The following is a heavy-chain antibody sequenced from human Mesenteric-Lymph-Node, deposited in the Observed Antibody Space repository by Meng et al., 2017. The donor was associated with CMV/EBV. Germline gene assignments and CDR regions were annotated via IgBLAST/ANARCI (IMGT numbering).Heavy chain of an antibody. CDR1: SGSITTTNG. D-gene: IGHD3-16*01. Sequence: TCDISSGSITTTNGWSRVRRPPGKGLEGIGEVYLNGSTSYNPSLGSRVTMSVDKSKDQFSLKLTSVSAADTAVYYCARVGRGGSDFDYWGQGTLVTVSS. CDR2: VYLNGST. J-gene: IGHJ4*02. CDR3: ARVGRGGSDFDY. V-gene: IGHV4-4*02.